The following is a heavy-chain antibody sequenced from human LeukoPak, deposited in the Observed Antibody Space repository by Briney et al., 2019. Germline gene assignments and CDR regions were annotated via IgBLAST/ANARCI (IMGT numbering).Heavy chain of an antibody. CDR2: ISAYNGNT. D-gene: IGHD6-13*01. J-gene: IGHJ4*02. Sequence: ASVKVSCKASGYTFSGYYMHWVRQAPGQGLEWMGWISAYNGNTNYAQKLQGRVTMTTDTSTSTAYMELRSLRSDDTAVYYCARVEVAAAGTWDYFDYWGQGTLVTVSS. V-gene: IGHV1-18*04. CDR1: GYTFSGYY. CDR3: ARVEVAAAGTWDYFDY.